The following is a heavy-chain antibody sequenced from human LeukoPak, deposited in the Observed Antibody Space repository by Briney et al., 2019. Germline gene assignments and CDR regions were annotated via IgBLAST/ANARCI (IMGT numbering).Heavy chain of an antibody. CDR3: AKDVRYDSSGYWVY. Sequence: GGSLRLSCAASGFTLSSYAMSWVRQAPGKGLEWVSAISGRGGSTYYADSVKGRFTISRDNSKNTLYLQMNSLRAEDTAVYYCAKDVRYDSSGYWVYWGQGTLVTVSS. CDR1: GFTLSSYA. CDR2: ISGRGGST. V-gene: IGHV3-23*01. J-gene: IGHJ4*02. D-gene: IGHD3-22*01.